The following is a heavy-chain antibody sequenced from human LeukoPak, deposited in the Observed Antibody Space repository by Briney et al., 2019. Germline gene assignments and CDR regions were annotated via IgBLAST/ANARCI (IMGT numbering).Heavy chain of an antibody. V-gene: IGHV3-21*01. D-gene: IGHD3-9*01. Sequence: PGGSLRLSCAASGFTFSSYSMNWVRQAPGKGLEWVSSISSSSSYIYYADSVKGRFTISRDNAKNSLYLQMNSLRAEDTAVYYCARGGGGLDILTGYPHDYWGQRTLVTVSS. CDR2: ISSSSSYI. CDR3: ARGGGGLDILTGYPHDY. J-gene: IGHJ4*02. CDR1: GFTFSSYS.